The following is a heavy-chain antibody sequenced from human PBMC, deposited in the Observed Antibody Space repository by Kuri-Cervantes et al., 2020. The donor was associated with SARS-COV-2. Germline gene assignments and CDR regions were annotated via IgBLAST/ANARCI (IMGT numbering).Heavy chain of an antibody. Sequence: ASVKVSCKASGYTFTGYYMHWVRQAPGQGLEWMGWINPNSGGTNYAQKFQGRVTITADKSTSTAYMELSSLRSEDTAVYYCARVDYDFWSGYSPTVDYWGQGTLVTASS. D-gene: IGHD3-3*01. V-gene: IGHV1-2*02. J-gene: IGHJ4*02. CDR2: INPNSGGT. CDR1: GYTFTGYY. CDR3: ARVDYDFWSGYSPTVDY.